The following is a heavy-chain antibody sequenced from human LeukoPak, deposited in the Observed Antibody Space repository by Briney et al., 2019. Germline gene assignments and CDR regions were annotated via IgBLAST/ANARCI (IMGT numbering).Heavy chain of an antibody. CDR3: ARVEKKRQRSTIFGVVSSLDYYYYYMDV. CDR2: MNPNSGNT. CDR1: GYTFTSYD. J-gene: IGHJ6*03. Sequence: ASVKVSCKXSGYTFTSYDINWVRQATGQGLEWMGLMNPNSGNTGYAQKFQGRVTMTRNTSISTAYMELSSLRSEDTAVYYCARVEKKRQRSTIFGVVSSLDYYYYYMDVWGKGTTVTVSS. V-gene: IGHV1-8*01. D-gene: IGHD3-3*01.